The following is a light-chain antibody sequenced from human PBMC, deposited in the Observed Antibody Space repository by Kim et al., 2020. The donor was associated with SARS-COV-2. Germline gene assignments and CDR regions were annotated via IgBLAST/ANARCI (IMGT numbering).Light chain of an antibody. CDR3: CSYAGSYTV. CDR1: SNDGGGYNY. V-gene: IGLV2-11*03. J-gene: IGLJ2*01. CDR2: DGS. Sequence: PGQSVTISCTGTSNDGGGYNYVSWYQQHPGKAPKLMIYDGSNRPSGVPDRFSGSKSGNTASLTISGLQPEDEADYYCCSYAGSYTVFGGGTKLTVL.